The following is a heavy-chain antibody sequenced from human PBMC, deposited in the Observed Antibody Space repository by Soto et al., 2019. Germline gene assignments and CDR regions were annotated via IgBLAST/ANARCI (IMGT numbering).Heavy chain of an antibody. V-gene: IGHV4-30-4*01. J-gene: IGHJ4*02. CDR2: IYYSGST. CDR3: ARYCSGGSCYSDGLPCADY. Sequence: SETLSLTCTVSGGSISSGDYYWSWIRQPPGKGLEWIGYIYYSGSTYYNPSLKSRVTISVDTSKNQFSLKLSSVTAADTAVYYCARYCSGGSCYSDGLPCADYWGQGTLVRVSS. CDR1: GGSISSGDYY. D-gene: IGHD2-15*01.